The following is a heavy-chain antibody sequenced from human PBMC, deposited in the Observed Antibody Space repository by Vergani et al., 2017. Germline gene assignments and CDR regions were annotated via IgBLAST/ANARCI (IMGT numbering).Heavy chain of an antibody. Sequence: QVQLVESGGGVVQPGRSLRLSCAASGFTFSSYAMHWVRQAPGKGLEWVAVISYDGSNKYYAYSVKGRFTISIDNSNNTLDLQMNRLRSEDTAVYYCAREDSSSSFLWDVDLWGRGTLVTVSS. V-gene: IGHV3-30-3*01. J-gene: IGHJ2*01. CDR1: GFTFSSYA. CDR3: AREDSSSSFLWDVDL. D-gene: IGHD6-6*01. CDR2: ISYDGSNK.